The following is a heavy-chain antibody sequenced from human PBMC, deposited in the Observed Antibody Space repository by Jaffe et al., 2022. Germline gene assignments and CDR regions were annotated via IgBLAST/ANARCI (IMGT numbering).Heavy chain of an antibody. J-gene: IGHJ3*02. D-gene: IGHD3-10*01. CDR3: ARAKFVLLWFGEFFDAFDI. CDR2: IIPIFGTA. V-gene: IGHV1-69*05. Sequence: QVQLVQSGAEVKKPGSSVKVSCKASGGTFSSYAISWVRQAPGQGLEWMGGIIPIFGTANYAQKFQGRVTITTDESTSTAYMELSSLRSEDTAVYYCARAKFVLLWFGEFFDAFDIWGQGTMVTVSS. CDR1: GGTFSSYA.